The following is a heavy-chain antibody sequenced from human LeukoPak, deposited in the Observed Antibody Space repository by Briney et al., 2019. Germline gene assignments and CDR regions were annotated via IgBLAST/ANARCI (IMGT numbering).Heavy chain of an antibody. Sequence: SETLSLTCTVSGGSISSYYWSWIRQPPGKGLEWIGYIYYSGSTNCNPSVKSRVAMSVDTSKKQFSLKLSSLTAADTAVYYCARGGTAVIAPYAFDIWGQATMVTDCS. CDR2: IYYSGST. V-gene: IGHV4-59*01. CDR1: GGSISSYY. J-gene: IGHJ3*02. CDR3: ARGGTAVIAPYAFDI. D-gene: IGHD4-23*01.